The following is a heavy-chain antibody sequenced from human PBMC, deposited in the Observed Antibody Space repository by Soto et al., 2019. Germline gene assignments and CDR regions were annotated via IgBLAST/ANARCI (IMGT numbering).Heavy chain of an antibody. Sequence: GSLRLSCEASGFIFGAYAMTWVRQAPGKGLELVSAITGGGGSTYADSVKGRFTISRDNSKYTLYLQMYSLRAEDTAVYYCAKDKGYNYDSGSYRSFDSWGQGTQVTVSS. D-gene: IGHD3-16*02. CDR3: AKDKGYNYDSGSYRSFDS. J-gene: IGHJ4*02. CDR1: GFIFGAYA. CDR2: ITGGGGST. V-gene: IGHV3-23*01.